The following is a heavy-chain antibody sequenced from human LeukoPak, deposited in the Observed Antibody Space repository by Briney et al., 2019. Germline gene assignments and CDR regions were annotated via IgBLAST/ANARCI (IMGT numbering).Heavy chain of an antibody. CDR1: GGTLISYA. D-gene: IGHD3-22*01. J-gene: IGHJ4*02. CDR3: ASGGGYYYDSSGYWFDY. Sequence: ASVTVTFMASGGTLISYAISWVRQAPGQGLEWMGRIITIFGKANYAQKFQGRVTITADKSTSTDYMGLTSLRSEDTAVYYCASGGGYYYDSSGYWFDYWGQGTLVTVSS. V-gene: IGHV1-69*06. CDR2: IITIFGKA.